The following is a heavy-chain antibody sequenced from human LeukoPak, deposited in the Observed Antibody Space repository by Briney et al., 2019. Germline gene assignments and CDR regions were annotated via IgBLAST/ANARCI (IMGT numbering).Heavy chain of an antibody. CDR1: GGSFSGYY. V-gene: IGHV4-34*01. Sequence: SETLSLTCAVYGGSFSGYYWSWIRQPPGKGLEWIGEINHSGSTNYNPSLKSRVTISVDTSKNQFSLKLSSVTAADTAVYYCARQSGDYSYYYYMDVWGKGTTVTISS. CDR3: ARQSGDYSYYYYMDV. CDR2: INHSGST. D-gene: IGHD2-15*01. J-gene: IGHJ6*03.